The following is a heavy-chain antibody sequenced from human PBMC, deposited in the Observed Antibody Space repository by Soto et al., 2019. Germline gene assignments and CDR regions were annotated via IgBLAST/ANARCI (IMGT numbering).Heavy chain of an antibody. D-gene: IGHD1-26*01. CDR3: ARDDSEGAVDY. CDR1: GVSFNRFW. Sequence: GGSLRLSCEASGVSFNRFWMNWFRQAPGKGLEWVAVIWYDGSNKYYADSVKGRFTISRDNSKNTLYLQMNSLRAEDTAVYYCARDDSEGAVDYWGQGTLVTVSS. V-gene: IGHV3-33*07. CDR2: IWYDGSNK. J-gene: IGHJ4*02.